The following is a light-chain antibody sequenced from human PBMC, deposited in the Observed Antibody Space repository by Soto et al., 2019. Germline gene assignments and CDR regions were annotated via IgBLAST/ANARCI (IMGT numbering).Light chain of an antibody. CDR3: QQYNTLVT. CDR2: KAS. V-gene: IGKV1-5*03. Sequence: DIQMTQFPSTLSASVGDRVTITCRASQSISNWLAWYQLKPGKAPKLLIFKASTLESGVPSRFSGSGSGTEFTLTISSLQPDDSAIHYCQQYNTLVTFGGGTKV. CDR1: QSISNW. J-gene: IGKJ4*01.